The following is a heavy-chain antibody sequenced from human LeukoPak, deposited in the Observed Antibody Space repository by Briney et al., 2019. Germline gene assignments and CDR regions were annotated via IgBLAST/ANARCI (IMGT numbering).Heavy chain of an antibody. CDR3: ARHLRGEQQLSGFDY. CDR1: GGSISIYY. V-gene: IGHV4-59*08. J-gene: IGHJ4*02. Sequence: PSETLSLTWTVAGGSISIYYWSWIRQPPGKGLEWIGYIYYSGSTKYNPSLRSRVTISADTSKNQFSLKLSSVTAADTAVYYCARHLRGEQQLSGFDYWGQGTPVTVSS. CDR2: IYYSGST. D-gene: IGHD6-13*01.